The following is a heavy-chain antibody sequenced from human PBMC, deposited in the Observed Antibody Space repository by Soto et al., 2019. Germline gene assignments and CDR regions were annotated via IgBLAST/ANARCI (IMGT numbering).Heavy chain of an antibody. CDR2: ISSSSSTI. CDR1: GFTFSSYS. Sequence: GGSLRLSCAASGFTFSSYSMNWVRQAPGKGLEWVSYISSSSSTIYYADSVKGRFTISRDNAKNSLYLQMNSLRAEDTAVYYCARDRFYGSGYDPDYWGQGTLVTVSS. V-gene: IGHV3-48*01. CDR3: ARDRFYGSGYDPDY. D-gene: IGHD5-12*01. J-gene: IGHJ4*02.